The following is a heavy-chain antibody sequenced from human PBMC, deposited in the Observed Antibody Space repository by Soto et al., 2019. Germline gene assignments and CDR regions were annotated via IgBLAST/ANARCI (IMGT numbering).Heavy chain of an antibody. J-gene: IGHJ4*02. CDR2: IYYSGST. Sequence: QLQLQESGPGLVKPSETLSLTCTVSGGSISSSSYYWGWIRQPPGKGLEWIGSIYYSGSTYYNPSLQSRVTISVDTSKNQFSLKLSSVTAADTAVYYCAKNIAAAAPDYWGQGTLVTVSS. CDR3: AKNIAAAAPDY. D-gene: IGHD6-13*01. CDR1: GGSISSSSYY. V-gene: IGHV4-39*01.